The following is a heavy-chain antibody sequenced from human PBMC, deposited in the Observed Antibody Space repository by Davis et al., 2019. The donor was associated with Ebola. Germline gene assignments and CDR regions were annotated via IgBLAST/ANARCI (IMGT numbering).Heavy chain of an antibody. J-gene: IGHJ6*02. V-gene: IGHV3-7*01. CDR3: ARSSTVTTRGGHYYYYGMDV. D-gene: IGHD4-17*01. CDR1: GFTFSDSA. Sequence: GESLKISCAASGFTFSDSAVHWVRQAPGKGLEWVANIKQDGSEKYYVDSVKGRFTISRDNAKNSLYLQMNSLRAEDTAVYYCARSSTVTTRGGHYYYYGMDVWGQGTTVTVSS. CDR2: IKQDGSEK.